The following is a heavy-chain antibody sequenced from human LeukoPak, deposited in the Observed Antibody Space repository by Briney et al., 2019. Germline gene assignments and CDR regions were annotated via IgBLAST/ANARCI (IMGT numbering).Heavy chain of an antibody. CDR1: GGSISSGGYY. Sequence: SETLSLTCTVSGGSISSGGYYWSWIRQHPGKGLEWIGYIYYSGSTYYNPSLKSRVTISVDTSKNQFSLKLSSVTAADTAVYYCARYSCGPGDFDYWGQGTLVTVSS. V-gene: IGHV4-31*03. CDR2: IYYSGST. J-gene: IGHJ4*02. CDR3: ARYSCGPGDFDY. D-gene: IGHD5-18*01.